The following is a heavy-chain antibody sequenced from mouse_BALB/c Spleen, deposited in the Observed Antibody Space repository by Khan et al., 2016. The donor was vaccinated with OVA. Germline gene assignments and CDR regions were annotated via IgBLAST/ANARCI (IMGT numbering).Heavy chain of an antibody. D-gene: IGHD2-14*01. CDR1: GYTFTSYD. CDR2: MFPGDGST. Sequence: QVQLQQSGAELVKPGASVKLSCKASGYTFTSYDINWVRQRPEQGLEWIGWMFPGDGSTKYNENFKGKATLTTDKSSSTAYMQPSRLTSEDSGAYFGARGGYGGFAYWGQGTLVTVSA. J-gene: IGHJ3*01. V-gene: IGHV1-85*01. CDR3: ARGGYGGFAY.